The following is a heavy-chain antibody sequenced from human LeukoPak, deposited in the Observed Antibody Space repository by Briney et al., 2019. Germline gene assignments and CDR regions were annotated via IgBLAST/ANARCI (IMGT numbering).Heavy chain of an antibody. Sequence: GGSLRLSCAASGFTFDDYAMHWVRQAPGKGLEWVSLISWDGGSTYYADSVKGRFTISRDNSKNSLYLQMNSLRAEDTALYYCAKGHSYGYSNSWFDPWGQGTLVTVSS. CDR3: AKGHSYGYSNSWFDP. CDR1: GFTFDDYA. J-gene: IGHJ5*02. D-gene: IGHD5-18*01. CDR2: ISWDGGST. V-gene: IGHV3-43D*03.